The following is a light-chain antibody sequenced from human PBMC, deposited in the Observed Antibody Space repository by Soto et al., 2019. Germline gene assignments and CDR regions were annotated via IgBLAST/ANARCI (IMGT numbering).Light chain of an antibody. Sequence: QSVLTQPPSASGTPGQAVAISCSGGSSNIGSHTVNWYQQLPGTAPRILIYSNTQRPSGVPDRFSGSKSGTSASLAITGLQSEYEGDYYCAAWDDSLNGVVFGGGTKVTVL. V-gene: IGLV1-44*01. CDR3: AAWDDSLNGVV. CDR1: SSNIGSHT. CDR2: SNT. J-gene: IGLJ2*01.